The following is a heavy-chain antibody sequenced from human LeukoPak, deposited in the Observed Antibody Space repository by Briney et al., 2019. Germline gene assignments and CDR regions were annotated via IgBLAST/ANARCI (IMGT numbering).Heavy chain of an antibody. CDR3: ARDSSPDY. CDR1: GFTFNTYS. V-gene: IGHV3-48*01. Sequence: GGSLRLSCAASGFTFNTYSMNWVRQAPGKGLEWVSYISSSSSTIYHADSVKGRFTISRDNAKNSLYLQMNSLRAEDTAVYYYARDSSPDYWGQGTLVTVSS. CDR2: ISSSSSTI. D-gene: IGHD6-13*01. J-gene: IGHJ4*02.